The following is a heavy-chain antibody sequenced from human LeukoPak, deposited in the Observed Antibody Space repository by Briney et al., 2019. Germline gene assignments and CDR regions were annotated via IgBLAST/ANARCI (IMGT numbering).Heavy chain of an antibody. CDR3: ARRDVTNTFDY. CDR2: IYYSGST. D-gene: IGHD1-1*01. V-gene: IGHV4-39*01. J-gene: IGHJ4*02. Sequence: SESLSLTCTVSGGSISSSSYYWGWLRQPPGKGLEWIGSIYYSGSTYYNPSLKSRVTISVDTSKNQFSLKLSSVTAADTAVYYCARRDVTNTFDYWGQGTLVTVSS. CDR1: GGSISSSSYY.